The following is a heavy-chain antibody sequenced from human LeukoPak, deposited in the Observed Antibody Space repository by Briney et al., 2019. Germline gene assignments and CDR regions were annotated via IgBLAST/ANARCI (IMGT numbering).Heavy chain of an antibody. CDR2: IYYSGST. V-gene: IGHV4-39*01. CDR1: GGSISSSSYY. CDR3: ASTLLHYDILTGSYYYYMDV. J-gene: IGHJ6*03. Sequence: PSETLSLTCTVSGGSISSSSYYWGWIRQPPGKGLEWIGSIYYSGSTYYNPSLKSRVTISVDTSKNQFSLKLSSVTAADTAVYYCASTLLHYDILTGSYYYYMDVWGKGTTVTISS. D-gene: IGHD3-9*01.